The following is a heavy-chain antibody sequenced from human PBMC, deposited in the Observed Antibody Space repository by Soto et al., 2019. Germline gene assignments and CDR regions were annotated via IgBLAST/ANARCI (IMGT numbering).Heavy chain of an antibody. D-gene: IGHD3-3*01. CDR3: ARRQYDFWSGYPNWFDP. Sequence: PGESLKISCKGSGYSFTSYWISWVRQMPGKGLEWMGRIDPSDSYTNYSPSFQGHVTISADKSISTAYLQWSSLKASDTAMYYCARRQYDFWSGYPNWFDPWGQGTLVTVSS. J-gene: IGHJ5*02. CDR2: IDPSDSYT. V-gene: IGHV5-10-1*01. CDR1: GYSFTSYW.